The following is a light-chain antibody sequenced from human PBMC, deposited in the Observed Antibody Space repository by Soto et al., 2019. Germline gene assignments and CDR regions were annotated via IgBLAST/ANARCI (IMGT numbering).Light chain of an antibody. Sequence: QSVLTQPPSVSVAPGQRVTISCTGSSSNIGAGYDVHWYQQLPGTAPKLLIYGNSNRPSGVPDRFSGSKSGTSASLAITGLQAEDEADYYCQSYDSSSVVFGGGTNPTVL. CDR3: QSYDSSSVV. CDR1: SSNIGAGYD. J-gene: IGLJ2*01. CDR2: GNS. V-gene: IGLV1-40*01.